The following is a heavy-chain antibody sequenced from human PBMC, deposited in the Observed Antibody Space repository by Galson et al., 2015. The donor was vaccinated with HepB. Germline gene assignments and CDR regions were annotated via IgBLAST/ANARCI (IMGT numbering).Heavy chain of an antibody. CDR2: ISSSSSYT. J-gene: IGHJ4*02. CDR3: ARDQGRIAVAGTIDY. CDR1: GFTFSDYY. D-gene: IGHD6-19*01. V-gene: IGHV3-11*06. Sequence: SLRLSSAASGFTFSDYYMSWIRQAPGKGLEWVSYISSSSSYTNYADSVKGRFTISRDNAKNSLYLQMNSLRAEDTAVYYCARDQGRIAVAGTIDYWGQGTLVTVSS.